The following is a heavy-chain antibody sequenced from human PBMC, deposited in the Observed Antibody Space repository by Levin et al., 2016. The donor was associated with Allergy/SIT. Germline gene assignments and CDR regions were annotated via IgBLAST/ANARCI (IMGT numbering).Heavy chain of an antibody. CDR1: GFTFSSYW. V-gene: IGHV3-7*03. Sequence: GESLKISCAASGFTFSSYWMSWVRQAPGKGLEWVANIKQDGSEKYYVDSVKGRFTISRDNAKNSLYLQMNSLRAEDTAVYYCARASNSSSWYYYYYYYMDVWGKGTTVTVSS. CDR3: ARASNSSSWYYYYYYYMDV. D-gene: IGHD6-13*01. CDR2: IKQDGSEK. J-gene: IGHJ6*03.